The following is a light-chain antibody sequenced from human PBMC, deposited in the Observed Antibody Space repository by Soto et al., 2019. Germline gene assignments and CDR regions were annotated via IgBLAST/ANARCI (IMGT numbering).Light chain of an antibody. CDR1: ETIGRW. CDR2: DAS. J-gene: IGKJ4*01. CDR3: QQYDTD. Sequence: DIQMTQSPSNLSASVGDRVTITCRASETIGRWLAWFQQKPGRAPKLLIYDASTLESGVPSRFSGSGSGSEFTLTSSSLQPDDFATYYCQQYDTDFGGGTKIEIK. V-gene: IGKV1-5*01.